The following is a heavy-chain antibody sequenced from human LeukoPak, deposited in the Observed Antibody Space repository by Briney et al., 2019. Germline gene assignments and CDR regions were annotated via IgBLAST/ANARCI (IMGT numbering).Heavy chain of an antibody. Sequence: ASVKVSCKASGYTFTSYGITWVRQAPGQGLEWMGWMNPNSGNTGYAQKFQGRVTITRNTSISTAYMELSSLRSEDTAVYYCARGRGPAAKARFDPWGQGTLVTVSS. CDR3: ARGRGPAAKARFDP. D-gene: IGHD2-2*01. J-gene: IGHJ5*02. CDR1: GYTFTSYG. CDR2: MNPNSGNT. V-gene: IGHV1-8*03.